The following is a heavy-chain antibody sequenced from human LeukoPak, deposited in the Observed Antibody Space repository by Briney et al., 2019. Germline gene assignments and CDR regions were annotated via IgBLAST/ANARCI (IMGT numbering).Heavy chain of an antibody. V-gene: IGHV4-31*03. J-gene: IGHJ6*02. CDR1: GGSISSGGYY. CDR2: IYYSEST. D-gene: IGHD3-10*01. CDR3: ARDHPEVTMVRGVRSYYYYGMDV. Sequence: PSQTLSLTCTVSGGSISSGGYYWSWIRQHPGKGPEWIGYIYYSESTYYNPSLKSRVTISVDTSKNQFSLKLSSVTAADTAVYYCARDHPEVTMVRGVRSYYYYGMDVWGQGTTVTVSS.